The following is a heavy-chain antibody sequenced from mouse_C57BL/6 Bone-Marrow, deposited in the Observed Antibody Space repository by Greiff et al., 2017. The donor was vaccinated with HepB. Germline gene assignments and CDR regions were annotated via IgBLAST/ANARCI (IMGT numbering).Heavy chain of an antibody. D-gene: IGHD2-2*01. CDR3: ARGSTMVSWFAY. Sequence: EVKVEESGGGLVKPGGSLKLSCAASGFTFSSYAMSWVRQTPEKRLEWVATISDGGSYTYYPDNVKGRFTISRDNAKNNLYLQMSHLKSEDTAMYYCARGSTMVSWFAYWGQGTLVTVSA. J-gene: IGHJ3*01. V-gene: IGHV5-4*03. CDR2: ISDGGSYT. CDR1: GFTFSSYA.